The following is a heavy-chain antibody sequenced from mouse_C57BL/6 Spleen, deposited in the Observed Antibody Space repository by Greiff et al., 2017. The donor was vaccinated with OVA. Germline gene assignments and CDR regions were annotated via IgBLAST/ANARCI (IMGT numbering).Heavy chain of an antibody. J-gene: IGHJ4*01. CDR3: ARPIYYDYDGAMDY. V-gene: IGHV5-12*01. CDR1: GFTFSDYY. D-gene: IGHD2-4*01. CDR2: ISNGGGST. Sequence: EVKVVESGGGLVQPGGSLKLSCAASGFTFSDYYMYWVRQTPEKRLEWVAYISNGGGSTYYPDTVKGRFTLSRDNAKNTLYLQMSRLKSEDTAMYYCARPIYYDYDGAMDYWGQGTSVTVSS.